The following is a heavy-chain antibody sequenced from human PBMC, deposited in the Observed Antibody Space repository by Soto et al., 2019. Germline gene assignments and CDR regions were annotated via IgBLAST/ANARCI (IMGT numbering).Heavy chain of an antibody. Sequence: PSETLSLTCTVSGGSISSYYWSWIRQPPGKGLEWIGYVFFTGSTNYNPSLTSRVTVSVDTSRSQFSLKLTSVTAADTAVYYCARKPSTIFGVIIFDYWGQGTLVTVS. CDR2: VFFTGST. CDR3: ARKPSTIFGVIIFDY. V-gene: IGHV4-59*01. CDR1: GGSISSYY. J-gene: IGHJ4*02. D-gene: IGHD3-3*01.